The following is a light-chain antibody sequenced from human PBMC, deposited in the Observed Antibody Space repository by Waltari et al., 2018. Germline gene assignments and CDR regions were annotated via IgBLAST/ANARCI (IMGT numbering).Light chain of an antibody. CDR1: ALPKQY. CDR3: QSADSSGTYYV. V-gene: IGLV3-25*03. J-gene: IGLJ1*01. CDR2: KDS. Sequence: SYELTQPPSVSVSPGQTAMITCSGDALPKQYAYWYQLKPGQAPVLVIYKDSESPSGIPERFSGSSSGTTVTLTISGVQAEDEADYYCQSADSSGTYYVFGTGTKVTVL.